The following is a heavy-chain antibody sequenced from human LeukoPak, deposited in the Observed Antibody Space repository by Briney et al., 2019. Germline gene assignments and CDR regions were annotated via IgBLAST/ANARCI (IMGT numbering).Heavy chain of an antibody. Sequence: GGSLRLSCAASGFTFSSYGMHWVRQAPGKGLEWVAVIWYDGSNKYYADSVKGRFTISRDNSKNTLYLQMNSLRAEDTAVYYCARDRMEDYYDSSGLDYWGQGTLVTVSS. CDR3: ARDRMEDYYDSSGLDY. CDR1: GFTFSSYG. CDR2: IWYDGSNK. V-gene: IGHV3-33*01. J-gene: IGHJ4*02. D-gene: IGHD3-22*01.